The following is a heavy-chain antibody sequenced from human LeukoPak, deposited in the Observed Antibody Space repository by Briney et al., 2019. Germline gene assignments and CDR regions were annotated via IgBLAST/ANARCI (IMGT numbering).Heavy chain of an antibody. D-gene: IGHD5-18*01. CDR3: ARDRWLRAFDI. J-gene: IGHJ3*02. Sequence: GGSLRLSCAASDFSVSHHYMNWVRQAPGKGLEWVSSISSSSSYIYYADSVKGRFTISRDNAKNSLYLQMNSLRAEDTAVYYCARDRWLRAFDIWGQGTMVTVSS. CDR1: DFSVSHHY. CDR2: ISSSSSYI. V-gene: IGHV3-21*01.